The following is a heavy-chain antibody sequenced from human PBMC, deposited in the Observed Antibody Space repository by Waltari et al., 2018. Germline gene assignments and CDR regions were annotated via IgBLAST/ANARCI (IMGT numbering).Heavy chain of an antibody. J-gene: IGHJ4*02. D-gene: IGHD5-18*01. CDR3: ASGIQLSSW. V-gene: IGHV3-74*01. CDR1: GFNFSTYW. CDR2: IRSDGTGT. Sequence: EVLLVESGGGLVQPGGSLRLSCAASGFNFSTYWMHWVRQAPGKGLLCVSRIRSDGTGTDYAESVKGRFTISRDNAKNTLFLQMDSLRAEDTAVYYCASGIQLSSWGGQGTLVSVSS.